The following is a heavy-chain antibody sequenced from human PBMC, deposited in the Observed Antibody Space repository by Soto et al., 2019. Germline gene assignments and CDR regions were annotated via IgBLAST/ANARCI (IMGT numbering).Heavy chain of an antibody. D-gene: IGHD1-7*01. CDR1: GFTFSNAW. V-gene: IGHV3-15*01. CDR2: IKSKTDGGIT. Sequence: GGSLRLSCAASGFTFSNAWMSWVRQAPGKGLEWVGRIKSKTDGGITDYAAPVKGRFTISRDDSKNTLYLQMNSLKTEDTAVYYCTTELELRPMDVWGKGTTVTVSS. J-gene: IGHJ6*03. CDR3: TTELELRPMDV.